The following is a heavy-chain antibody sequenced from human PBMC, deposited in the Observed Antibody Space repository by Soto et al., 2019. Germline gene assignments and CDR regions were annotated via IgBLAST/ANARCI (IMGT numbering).Heavy chain of an antibody. D-gene: IGHD6-13*01. V-gene: IGHV1-8*01. CDR2: MNPNNGNT. CDR3: ARGDSFTSSWYWFDS. J-gene: IGHJ5*01. Sequence: ASVKVSCKASGYTFTTYEINWVRQATGQGLEWMGWMNPNNGNTGYAQKFQGRVTMTRNTSMSTACMELSSLTSEDTAVYYCARGDSFTSSWYWFDSWGQGTPVTVSS. CDR1: GYTFTTYE.